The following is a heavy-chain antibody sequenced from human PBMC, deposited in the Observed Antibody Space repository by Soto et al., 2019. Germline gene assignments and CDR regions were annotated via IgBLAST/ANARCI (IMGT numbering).Heavy chain of an antibody. Sequence: QVQLVESGGGVVQPGRSLRLSCAASGFTFSSYGMHWVRQAPGKGLEWMAVIWYDGSNKYYADSVKGRFTISRDNSKNTLYLQMNSLRAEDTAVYYCARAGLPYCSGGSCLHWFDPWGQGTLVTVSS. CDR2: IWYDGSNK. CDR3: ARAGLPYCSGGSCLHWFDP. J-gene: IGHJ5*02. V-gene: IGHV3-33*01. D-gene: IGHD2-15*01. CDR1: GFTFSSYG.